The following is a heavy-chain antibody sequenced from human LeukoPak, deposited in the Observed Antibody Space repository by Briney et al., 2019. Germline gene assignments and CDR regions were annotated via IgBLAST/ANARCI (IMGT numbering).Heavy chain of an antibody. Sequence: SVKVSCKASGGTFSSYAISWVRQAPGQGLEWMGGIIPIFGTANYAQKFQGRVTITTDESTSTAYMELSSLRSEDTAVYYCARDNSYYYGSGSYYTFDYYYMDVWGKGTTDTVSS. J-gene: IGHJ6*03. V-gene: IGHV1-69*05. CDR1: GGTFSSYA. CDR3: ARDNSYYYGSGSYYTFDYYYMDV. CDR2: IIPIFGTA. D-gene: IGHD3-10*01.